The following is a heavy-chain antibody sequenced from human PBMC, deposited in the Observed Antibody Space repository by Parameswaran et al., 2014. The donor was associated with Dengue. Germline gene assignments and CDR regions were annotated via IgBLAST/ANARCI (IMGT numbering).Heavy chain of an antibody. CDR3: ARALSHYYDSSGYYYYYYYGMDV. CDR2: ISSSSSYT. Sequence: WIRQPPGKGLEWVSYISSSSSYTKYADSGKGRFTISRDNAKNSLYPQMNSLRAEDTAVYYCARALSHYYDSSGYYYYYYYGMDVWGQGTTVTVSS. V-gene: IGHV3-11*05. J-gene: IGHJ6*02. D-gene: IGHD3-22*01.